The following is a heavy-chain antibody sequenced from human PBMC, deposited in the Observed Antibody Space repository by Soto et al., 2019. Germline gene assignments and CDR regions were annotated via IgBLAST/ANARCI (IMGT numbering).Heavy chain of an antibody. CDR3: ARDLDRYCSVTSCHAMDV. J-gene: IGHJ6*02. D-gene: IGHD2-15*01. CDR1: GGSIRSTNW. V-gene: IGHV4-4*02. Sequence: VHLQESGPGLVKPSGTVSLTCVVSGGSIRSTNWWAWVRQTPGKGLEWIGEVYHNGTSNCNPSLKGRATISVDRSKDQVSLRLNSVIDADTAVYYCARDLDRYCSVTSCHAMDVWGQGTPVTVSS. CDR2: VYHNGTS.